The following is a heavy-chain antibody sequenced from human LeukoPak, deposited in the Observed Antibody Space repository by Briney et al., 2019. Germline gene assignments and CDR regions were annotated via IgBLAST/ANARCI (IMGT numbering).Heavy chain of an antibody. J-gene: IGHJ5*02. CDR3: ARHGYGDDVGNWFDP. CDR2: INHSGST. CDR1: GGSFSAYY. D-gene: IGHD2-2*03. V-gene: IGHV4-34*01. Sequence: KPSETLSLTCVVYGGSFSAYYWSWIRQPPGKGLEWVAEINHSGSTNYSPSLKSRATISVDTSKNQFSLKLSSVTAADTAVYYCARHGYGDDVGNWFDPWGQGTLVSVSS.